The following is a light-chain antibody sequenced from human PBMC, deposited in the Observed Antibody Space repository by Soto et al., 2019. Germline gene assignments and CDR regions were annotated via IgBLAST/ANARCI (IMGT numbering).Light chain of an antibody. CDR1: ERISDY. J-gene: IGKJ1*01. Sequence: DIQMTQSPSYLSPSVGDRLTISCRASERISDYLAWYQQKPGKXPXPLINTASSLRSGVPSRFSCGGSGTNVTLTIDSLQPEEFATYLCQQTNTAPWTFGQVTKV. CDR3: QQTNTAPWT. CDR2: TAS. V-gene: IGKV1-39*01.